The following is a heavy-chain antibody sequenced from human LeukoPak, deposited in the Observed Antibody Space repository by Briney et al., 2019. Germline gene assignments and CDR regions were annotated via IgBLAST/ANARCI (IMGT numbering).Heavy chain of an antibody. CDR2: INPNSGGT. CDR1: GYTFTGYY. D-gene: IGHD3-10*01. J-gene: IGHJ4*02. Sequence: GASVKVSCKASGYTFTGYYMHWVRQAPGQGLEWMGWINPNSGGTNYAQKFQGRVTMTRDTSISTAYMELSRLRSDDTAVYYCARLSLPVVRGATPQDYWGQGTLVTVSS. V-gene: IGHV1-2*02. CDR3: ARLSLPVVRGATPQDY.